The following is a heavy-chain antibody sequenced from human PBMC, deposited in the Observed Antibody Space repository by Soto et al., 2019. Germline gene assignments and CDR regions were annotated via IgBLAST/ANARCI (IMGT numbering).Heavy chain of an antibody. CDR1: GGSFSGYY. CDR3: ARGGFDY. J-gene: IGHJ4*02. V-gene: IGHV4-34*01. Sequence: PSETLSLTCAVYGGSFSGYYWSWIRQPPGKGLEWIGEINHSGSTNYNPSLKSRVTISVDTSKNQFSLKLSSVTDADKDVYYCARGGFDYWGQGTLVTVSS. CDR2: INHSGST.